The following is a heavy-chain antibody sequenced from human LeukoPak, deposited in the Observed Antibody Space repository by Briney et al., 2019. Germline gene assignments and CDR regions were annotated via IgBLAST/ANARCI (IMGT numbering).Heavy chain of an antibody. CDR1: GGSISSSSYY. Sequence: SETLSLTCTVSGGSISSSSYYWGWIRQPPGKGLEWIGSIYYSGSTYYNPSLKSRVTISVDTSKNQFSLKLSSVTAADTAVYYCARQPTRIQLWMNRDYWGQGTLVTVSS. V-gene: IGHV4-39*01. D-gene: IGHD5-18*01. CDR3: ARQPTRIQLWMNRDY. CDR2: IYYSGST. J-gene: IGHJ4*02.